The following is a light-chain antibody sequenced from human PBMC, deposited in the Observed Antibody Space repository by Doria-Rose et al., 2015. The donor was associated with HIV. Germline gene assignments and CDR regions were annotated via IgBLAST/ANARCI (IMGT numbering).Light chain of an antibody. CDR2: DGS. J-gene: IGKJ1*01. V-gene: IGKV3-20*01. CDR3: HQYGTSWT. CDR1: QSFSSTY. Sequence: IVLTQSPGTLSLSPGERATLSCRASQSFSSTYLAWYQQKPGQAPSLLIYDGSTRATGIPDRFSASGSGTDFTRTINRLEPEDFALYYCHQYGTSWTFGQGTKVEI.